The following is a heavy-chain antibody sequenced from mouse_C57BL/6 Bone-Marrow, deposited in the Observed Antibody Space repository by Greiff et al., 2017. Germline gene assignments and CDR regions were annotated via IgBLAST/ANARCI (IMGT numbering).Heavy chain of an antibody. J-gene: IGHJ2*01. CDR2: INPYNGDT. V-gene: IGHV1-20*01. CDR1: GYSFTGYF. CDR3: ARSRSYYYGSSLFDY. Sequence: LVESGPELVKPGDSVKISCKASGYSFTGYFMNWVMQSHGKSLEWIGRINPYNGDTFYNQKFKGKATLTVDKSSSTAHMELRSLTSEDSAVYYCARSRSYYYGSSLFDYWGQGTTLTVSS. D-gene: IGHD1-1*01.